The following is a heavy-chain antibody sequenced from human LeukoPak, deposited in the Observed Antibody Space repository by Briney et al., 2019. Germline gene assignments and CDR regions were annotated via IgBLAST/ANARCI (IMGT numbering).Heavy chain of an antibody. J-gene: IGHJ4*02. Sequence: GGSLRLSCAASGFTFSSYEMNWVRQAPGKGLEWVSYISSSGSTIYYADSVKGRFTISRDNAKNSLYLQMNSLRAEDTAVYYCAAGTYYYGSGSYPPPDYWGQGTLVTVSS. CDR3: AAGTYYYGSGSYPPPDY. CDR2: ISSSGSTI. CDR1: GFTFSSYE. V-gene: IGHV3-48*03. D-gene: IGHD3-10*01.